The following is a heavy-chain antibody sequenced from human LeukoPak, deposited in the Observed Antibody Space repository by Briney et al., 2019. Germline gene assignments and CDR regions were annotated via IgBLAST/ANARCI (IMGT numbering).Heavy chain of an antibody. V-gene: IGHV3-21*04. J-gene: IGHJ4*02. CDR3: ATMTLQSGSYDYFDY. CDR2: ISSSSSYI. Sequence: PGGSLRLSCAASGFTFSSYSMNWVRQAPGKGLEWVSSISSSSSYIYYADSVKGRFTISRDNSKNTLYLQMNSLRAEDTAVYYCATMTLQSGSYDYFDYWGQGTLVTVSS. D-gene: IGHD1-26*01. CDR1: GFTFSSYS.